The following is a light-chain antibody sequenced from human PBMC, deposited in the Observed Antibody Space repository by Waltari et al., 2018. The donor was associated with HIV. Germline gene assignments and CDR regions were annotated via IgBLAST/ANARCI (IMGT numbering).Light chain of an antibody. CDR3: SSYSARGFVA. J-gene: IGLJ3*02. CDR2: ELY. CDR1: TSPFDTFNI. Sequence: HSALTQPASVSGSPAQPITISCPGPTSPFDTFNIVSVYQQSPGKAPNLIIFELYSPPSGVSERFSGSKSGDTASLTISALRAEDEADYFCSSYSARGFVAFGGGTKVTVL. V-gene: IGLV2-14*01.